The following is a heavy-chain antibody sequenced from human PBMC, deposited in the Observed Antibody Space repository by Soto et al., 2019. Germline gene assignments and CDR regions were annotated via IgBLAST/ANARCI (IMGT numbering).Heavy chain of an antibody. Sequence: ASVKVSCKASGYTFTSYDINWVRQATGQGLEWMGWMNPNSGNTGYAQKFQGRVTMTRNTSISTAYMELSSLRSEDTAVYYCARGITYYDFWSCYYNPPAPYYMDVWGKGTTVTVSS. J-gene: IGHJ6*03. CDR3: ARGITYYDFWSCYYNPPAPYYMDV. D-gene: IGHD3-3*01. CDR2: MNPNSGNT. V-gene: IGHV1-8*01. CDR1: GYTFTSYD.